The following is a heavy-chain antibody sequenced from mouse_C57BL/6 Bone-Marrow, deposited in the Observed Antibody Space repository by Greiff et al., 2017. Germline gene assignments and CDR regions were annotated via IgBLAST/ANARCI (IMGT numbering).Heavy chain of an antibody. CDR2: ISSGSSTI. Sequence: DVKLVESGGGLVKPGGSLKLSCAASGFTFSDYGMHWVRQAPEKGLEWVAYISSGSSTIYYADTVKGRFTISRDTAKNTLFLQMTSLRSEDTAMYYCARPLYYGSSSFAYWGQGTLVTVSA. CDR3: ARPLYYGSSSFAY. D-gene: IGHD1-1*01. V-gene: IGHV5-17*01. CDR1: GFTFSDYG. J-gene: IGHJ3*01.